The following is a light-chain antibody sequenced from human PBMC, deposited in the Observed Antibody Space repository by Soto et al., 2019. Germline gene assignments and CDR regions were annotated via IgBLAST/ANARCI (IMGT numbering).Light chain of an antibody. J-gene: IGKJ4*01. CDR2: WAS. CDR1: QSVLYNSDNKNY. Sequence: DIVMTQSPDSLAVSLGERATINCKSSQSVLYNSDNKNYLAWYQQKPGQPPKLLIYWASTRDSGVPDRFSGSGSGADLTLTSRSLQAEDVAVYYCQQYYTTLSFGGGTKVEIK. V-gene: IGKV4-1*01. CDR3: QQYYTTLS.